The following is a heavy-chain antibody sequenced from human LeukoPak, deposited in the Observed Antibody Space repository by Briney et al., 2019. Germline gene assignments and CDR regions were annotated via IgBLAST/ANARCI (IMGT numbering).Heavy chain of an antibody. CDR2: MNPNSDNT. D-gene: IGHD4-17*01. Sequence: ASVKVSCKASGYTFTSYDINWVRQATGQGLEWMGWMNPNSDNTGYAQKFQGRVTMTRNTSIRTTYMELNSLRSEDTAVYYCATGYGDYNRFDYWGQGTLVTVSS. J-gene: IGHJ4*02. CDR1: GYTFTSYD. CDR3: ATGYGDYNRFDY. V-gene: IGHV1-8*01.